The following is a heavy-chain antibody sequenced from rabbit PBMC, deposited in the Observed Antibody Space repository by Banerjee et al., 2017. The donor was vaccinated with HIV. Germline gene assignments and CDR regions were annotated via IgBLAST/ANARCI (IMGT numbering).Heavy chain of an antibody. D-gene: IGHD7-1*01. CDR1: GFTISSGYY. CDR3: ARDAGGDGYSNDL. V-gene: IGHV1S45*01. CDR2: VYGDSSGST. Sequence: QQQLEESGGGLVKPGGTLTLTCTASGFTISSGYYMCWVRQAPGKGLEWIACVYGDSSGSTYYASWAKGRFTISKTSSTTVTLQMTSLTAADTATYFCARDAGGDGYSNDLWGQGTLVTVS. J-gene: IGHJ3*01.